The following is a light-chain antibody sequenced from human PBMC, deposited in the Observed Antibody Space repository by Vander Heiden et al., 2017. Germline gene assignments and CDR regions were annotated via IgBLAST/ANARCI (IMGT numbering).Light chain of an antibody. CDR2: DAS. Sequence: DIKIPQSPSSLSASVGDRVTITCQASQDISNYLNWYQQKPGKAPKLLIYDASNLETGVPSRFSGSGSGTDFTFTISSLQPEDIATYYCQQYDNLCTFGQGTRLEIK. CDR3: QQYDNLCT. J-gene: IGKJ5*01. CDR1: QDISNY. V-gene: IGKV1-33*01.